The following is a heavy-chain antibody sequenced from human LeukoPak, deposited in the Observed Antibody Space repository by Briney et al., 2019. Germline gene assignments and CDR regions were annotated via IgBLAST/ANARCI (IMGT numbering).Heavy chain of an antibody. J-gene: IGHJ6*03. CDR1: GGSISSYY. V-gene: IGHV4-59*08. CDR2: IYTSGST. D-gene: IGHD5-18*01. CDR3: ARQYVDTAMVWGYYYYYMDV. Sequence: PSETLSLTRTVSGGSISSYYWSWIRQPPGKGLEWIGYIYTSGSTNYNPSLKSRVTISVDTSKNQFSLKLSSVTAADTAVYYCARQYVDTAMVWGYYYYYMDVWGKGTTVTVSS.